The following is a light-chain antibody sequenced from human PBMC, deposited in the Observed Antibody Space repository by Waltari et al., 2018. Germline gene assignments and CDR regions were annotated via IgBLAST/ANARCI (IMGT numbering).Light chain of an antibody. J-gene: IGLJ3*02. CDR3: CSYAGSSTWV. CDR1: SSHVVTYNI. Sequence: QSALTQPASVSGSPGQSLTISCTGTSSHVVTYNIVSWYQQHPGKAPKLMIFEAIKRAAGVSDRFSGSKSGNTASLTISGLQAEDEADYYCCSYAGSSTWVFGGGTKLTVL. CDR2: EAI. V-gene: IGLV2-23*01.